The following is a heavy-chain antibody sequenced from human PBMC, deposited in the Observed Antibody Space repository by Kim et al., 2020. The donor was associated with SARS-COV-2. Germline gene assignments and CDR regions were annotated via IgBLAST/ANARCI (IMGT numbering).Heavy chain of an antibody. D-gene: IGHD1-1*01. CDR2: ITYDGSNT. CDR3: ARDASTTGTPDY. Sequence: GGSLRLSCSASGFTFSCYAMHWVRQAPGKGLEWVAVITYDGSNTYYADSVKGRFTISRDNSKNTLYLQMNSLRAEDTAVYYCARDASTTGTPDYWGQGTLVTVSS. V-gene: IGHV3-30-3*01. CDR1: GFTFSCYA. J-gene: IGHJ4*02.